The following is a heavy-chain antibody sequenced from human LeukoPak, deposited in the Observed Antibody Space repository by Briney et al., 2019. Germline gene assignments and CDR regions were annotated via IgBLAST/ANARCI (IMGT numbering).Heavy chain of an antibody. CDR2: IKSNPDGGTV. Sequence: GGSLRLSCGASGFIFRNAYMTWVRQAPGKGLEWVGRIKSNPDGGTVDYGAAVKGRFTISRDDSGNVLYLQLSNVRAEDTAVYYCTTLSYDVHYWGQGTLVTVSS. CDR1: GFIFRNAY. J-gene: IGHJ4*02. V-gene: IGHV3-15*01. CDR3: TTLSYDVHY. D-gene: IGHD3-3*01.